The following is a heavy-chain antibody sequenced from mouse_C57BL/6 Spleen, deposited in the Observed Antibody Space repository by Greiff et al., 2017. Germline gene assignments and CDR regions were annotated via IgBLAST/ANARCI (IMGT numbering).Heavy chain of an antibody. CDR1: GYTFTSYW. D-gene: IGHD3-1*01. CDR3: ARRRGLYYARGC. Sequence: VQLQQPGAELVKPGASVKLSCKASGYTFTSYWMQWVKQRPGQGLEWIGEVDPSDSYTNYNQKFKGKATLTVDTSSSTAYMQLSSLTSEDSAVYYCARRRGLYYARGCGGQGASVT. CDR2: VDPSDSYT. V-gene: IGHV1-50*01. J-gene: IGHJ4*01.